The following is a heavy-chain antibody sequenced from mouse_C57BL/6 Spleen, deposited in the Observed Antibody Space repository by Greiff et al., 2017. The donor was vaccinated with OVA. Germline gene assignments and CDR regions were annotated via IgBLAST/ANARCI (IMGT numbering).Heavy chain of an antibody. J-gene: IGHJ3*01. V-gene: IGHV1-26*01. CDR1: GYTFTDYY. D-gene: IGHD1-1*01. CDR3: ARNYYGSKGFSY. CDR2: INPNNGGT. Sequence: VQLHQSGPELVKPGASVKISCKASGYTFTDYYMNWVKQSHGKSLEWIGDINPNNGGTSYNQKFKGKATLTVAKSSSTAYRELRSLTSEDSAVYYCARNYYGSKGFSYWGQGTLVTVSA.